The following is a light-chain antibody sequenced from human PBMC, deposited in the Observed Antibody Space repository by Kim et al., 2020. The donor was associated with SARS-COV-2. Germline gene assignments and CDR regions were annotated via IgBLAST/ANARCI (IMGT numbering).Light chain of an antibody. V-gene: IGLV6-57*04. J-gene: IGLJ2*01. CDR1: SGNIADNY. CDR2: EDS. CDR3: QFYDISNVI. Sequence: NFMLTQPHSVSESPGNTVTISCTRTSGNIADNYVQWYQQRPGSAPTIVIYEDSERPSGVPDRFSGSIDTSSSSASLTISGLKTEDEADYYCQFYDISNVIFGGGPQLTFL.